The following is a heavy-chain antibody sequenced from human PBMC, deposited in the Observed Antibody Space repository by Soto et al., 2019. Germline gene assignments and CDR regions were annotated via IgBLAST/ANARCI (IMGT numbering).Heavy chain of an antibody. CDR3: ARASIPRVSSHVPGMDV. CDR2: IGEGGFST. Sequence: GGSLRLSCGASGFTCSTYAMGGVRQAPGKGLEGVSVIGEGGFSTQYAASVKGRFTISRDNSKNMLYLQLHRLRSAHTAVYYRARASIPRVSSHVPGMDVWGQGTPVTVAS. D-gene: IGHD2-21*01. V-gene: IGHV3-23*01. J-gene: IGHJ6*02. CDR1: GFTCSTYA.